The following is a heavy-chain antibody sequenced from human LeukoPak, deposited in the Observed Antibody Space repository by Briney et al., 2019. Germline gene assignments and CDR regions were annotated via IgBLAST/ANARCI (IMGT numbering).Heavy chain of an antibody. Sequence: SETLSLTCTVSGGSISSSSFYWGWIRQPPGTGPEWIGSIDYRGTAYYNPSLKSRVTISGDTSKNQFSLKLSPVTAADTAVYYCASRRTTGWHAFDIWGQGTLVTVPS. J-gene: IGHJ3*02. CDR1: GGSISSSSFY. CDR3: ASRRTTGWHAFDI. V-gene: IGHV4-39*01. D-gene: IGHD1-14*01. CDR2: IDYRGTA.